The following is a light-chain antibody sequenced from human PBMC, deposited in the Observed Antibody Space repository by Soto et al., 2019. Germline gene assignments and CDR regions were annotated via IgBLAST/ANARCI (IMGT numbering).Light chain of an antibody. Sequence: EIVMTQSPATLSVSPGERATLSCRASQSVSSNLAWYQQKPGQPPRRLIYGASTRATGIPARFSGSGSGTEFTLTISSLQSEDFAVYYCQQYNNWPRTFGQGTKVDI. J-gene: IGKJ1*01. CDR1: QSVSSN. V-gene: IGKV3-15*01. CDR3: QQYNNWPRT. CDR2: GAS.